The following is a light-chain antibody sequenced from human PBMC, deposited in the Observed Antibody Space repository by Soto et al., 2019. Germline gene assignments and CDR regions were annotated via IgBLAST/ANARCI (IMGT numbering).Light chain of an antibody. Sequence: EIVMTQSPAPLSVSPGERDTLSCRASQSVSSNLAWYQQKPGQAPRLLIYGASTRATGIPARFSGSGSGTEFTLTISSLQSEDFAVYYCQQYHNWPITFGQGTRLEIK. J-gene: IGKJ5*01. CDR2: GAS. CDR1: QSVSSN. CDR3: QQYHNWPIT. V-gene: IGKV3-15*01.